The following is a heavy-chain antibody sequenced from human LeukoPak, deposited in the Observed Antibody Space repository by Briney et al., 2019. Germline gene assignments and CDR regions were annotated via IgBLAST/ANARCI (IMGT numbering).Heavy chain of an antibody. J-gene: IGHJ5*02. V-gene: IGHV4-38-2*02. D-gene: IGHD2/OR15-2a*01. CDR3: ARDYFNWFDP. CDR2: IYNRGTN. Sequence: SETLSLTCTVSGYSISSSYYWGWIRQPPGKGLEWIGSIYNRGTNHYSPSLKSRVTISVDTSKKQFSLRLSSVTAADTAVYYCARDYFNWFDPWGQGTLVTVSS. CDR1: GYSISSSYY.